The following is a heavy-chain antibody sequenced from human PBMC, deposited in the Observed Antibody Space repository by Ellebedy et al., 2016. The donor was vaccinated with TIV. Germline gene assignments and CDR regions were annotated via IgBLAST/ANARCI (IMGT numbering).Heavy chain of an antibody. CDR3: ARDWGEYGSGSYYRGYGMDV. D-gene: IGHD3-10*01. V-gene: IGHV3-23*01. Sequence: GGSLRLXXAASGFTFSSYAMSWVRQAPGKGLEWVSAISGSGGSTYYADSVKGRFTISRDNSKNTLYLQMNSLRAEDTAVYYCARDWGEYGSGSYYRGYGMDVWGQGTTVTVSS. J-gene: IGHJ6*02. CDR2: ISGSGGST. CDR1: GFTFSSYA.